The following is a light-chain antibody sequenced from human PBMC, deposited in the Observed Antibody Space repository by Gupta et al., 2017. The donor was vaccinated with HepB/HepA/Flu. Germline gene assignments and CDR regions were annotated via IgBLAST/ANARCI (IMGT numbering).Light chain of an antibody. V-gene: IGKV3-15*01. CDR2: AAS. CDR3: QQYNNWPWT. J-gene: IGKJ1*01. Sequence: EIVITQSPAILPVSPGERATLSCRASQSVSSSYLAWYQQKPGQAPRLFIYAASTRATGIPARFSGSGSGTEFTLTISSLQSEDFAVYYCQQYNNWPWTFGQGTKVEIK. CDR1: QSVSSSY.